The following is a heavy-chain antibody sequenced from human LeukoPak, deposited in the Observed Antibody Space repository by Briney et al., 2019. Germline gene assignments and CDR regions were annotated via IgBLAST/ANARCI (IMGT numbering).Heavy chain of an antibody. D-gene: IGHD3-9*01. J-gene: IGHJ4*02. CDR3: ARGPLRYFDWLLETPGYFDY. Sequence: ASVKVSCKASGYTFTSYAMHWVRQAPGQRLEWMGWSNAGNGNTKYSQEFQGRVTITRDTSASTAYMELSRLRSNDTAVYYCARGPLRYFDWLLETPGYFDYWGQGTLVTVSS. V-gene: IGHV1-3*02. CDR2: SNAGNGNT. CDR1: GYTFTSYA.